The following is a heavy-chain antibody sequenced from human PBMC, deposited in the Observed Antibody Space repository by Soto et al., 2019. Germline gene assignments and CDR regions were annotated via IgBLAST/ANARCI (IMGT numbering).Heavy chain of an antibody. CDR1: GGSVSSGLYY. V-gene: IGHV4-61*01. Sequence: QVQLQESGPGLVKPSETLSLTCTVSGGSVSSGLYYWTWIRQPPGKGLEWIGYIYYTGSTNYNPSLKSRVTISVDTSKHQFSLKLTSVPAADTAVYYCVRGGGYCTDGICYDAFDIWGQGTMVTVSS. J-gene: IGHJ3*02. CDR3: VRGGGYCTDGICYDAFDI. CDR2: IYYTGST. D-gene: IGHD2-15*01.